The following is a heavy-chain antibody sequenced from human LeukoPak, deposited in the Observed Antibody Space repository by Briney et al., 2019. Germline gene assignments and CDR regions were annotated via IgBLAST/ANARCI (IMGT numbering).Heavy chain of an antibody. V-gene: IGHV3-74*01. CDR3: ARGSTSGWPDYFDY. D-gene: IGHD6-19*01. CDR2: INGDGSST. Sequence: GGSLRLSCAASGFILSSYWMHWVRQAPGRGLVWVSRINGDGSSTPYANSVKGRFTISRDNAKNTLYLQMHSLRADDTAVYYCARGSTSGWPDYFDYWGQGSVVTVSS. CDR1: GFILSSYW. J-gene: IGHJ4*02.